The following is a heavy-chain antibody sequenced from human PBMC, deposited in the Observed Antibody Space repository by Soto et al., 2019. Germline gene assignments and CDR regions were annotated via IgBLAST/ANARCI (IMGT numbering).Heavy chain of an antibody. CDR2: ISYDGSNK. V-gene: IGHV3-30*18. J-gene: IGHJ6*02. Sequence: GSLRLSCAASGFTFSSYGMHWVRQAPGKGLEWVAVISYDGSNKYYADSVKGRFTISRDNSKNTLYLQMNSLRAEDTAVYYCAKNWNSGYYCYYGMDVWGQGTTVTVSS. CDR1: GFTFSSYG. D-gene: IGHD1-7*01. CDR3: AKNWNSGYYCYYGMDV.